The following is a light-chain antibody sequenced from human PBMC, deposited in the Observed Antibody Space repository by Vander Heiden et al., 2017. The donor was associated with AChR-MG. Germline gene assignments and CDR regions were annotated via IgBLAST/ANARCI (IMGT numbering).Light chain of an antibody. CDR2: GNG. CDR3: QCYDSSLSGWV. J-gene: IGLJ3*02. CDR1: SSNIGAGYD. V-gene: IGLV1-40*01. Sequence: HSVLTQPPSVSGAPGPRVTISCTGGSSNIGAGYDVHWYQQLPGTAPKLLIYGNGNRPSGVADRFSGSKSGTSASLAITGLQAEDEADYYCQCYDSSLSGWVFGGGTKLTVL.